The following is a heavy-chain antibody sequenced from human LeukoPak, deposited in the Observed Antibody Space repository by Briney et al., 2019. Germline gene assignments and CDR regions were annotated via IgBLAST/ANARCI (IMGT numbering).Heavy chain of an antibody. CDR2: IYHTGST. D-gene: IGHD2-8*02. V-gene: IGHV4-38-2*02. CDR1: GYSISSGYF. Sequence: SETLSLTCTVSGYSISSGYFWGWIRQPPGKGLEWIGTIYHTGSTYYSPSLESRLTISVDTSKNEFSLKMTSVTAADTAVYYCARLNYWFDFWGQGTLVTVSS. J-gene: IGHJ4*02. CDR3: ARLNYWFDF.